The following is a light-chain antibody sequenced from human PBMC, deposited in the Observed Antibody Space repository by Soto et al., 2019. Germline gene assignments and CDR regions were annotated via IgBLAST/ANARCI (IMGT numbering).Light chain of an antibody. Sequence: EIVLTQSPGTLSLSPGERATLSCRASQSVSSSYLSWYQQKPGQAPRLLIYGASSRATSIPDRCSGSGSGTKVSLTTIRLEPEDFAVYYCYQYRSSLWTFGQGTKVDIK. CDR3: YQYRSSLWT. CDR2: GAS. CDR1: QSVSSSY. J-gene: IGKJ1*01. V-gene: IGKV3-20*01.